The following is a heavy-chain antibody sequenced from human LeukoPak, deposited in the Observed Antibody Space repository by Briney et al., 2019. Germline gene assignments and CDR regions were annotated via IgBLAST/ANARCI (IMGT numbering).Heavy chain of an antibody. V-gene: IGHV1-2*02. D-gene: IGHD3-3*01. CDR2: INPNSGGT. J-gene: IGHJ4*02. CDR1: GYAFTGYY. CDR3: ARDHGVLRFLEWLYVDY. Sequence: ASVKVSCKASGYAFTGYYMHWVRQAPGQGLEWMGWINPNSGGTNYAQKFQGRVTMTRDTSISTAYMELSRLRSDDTAVYYCARDHGVLRFLEWLYVDYWGQGTLVTVSS.